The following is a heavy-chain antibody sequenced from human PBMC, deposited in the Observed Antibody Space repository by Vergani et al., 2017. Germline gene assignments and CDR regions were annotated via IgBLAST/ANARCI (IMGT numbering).Heavy chain of an antibody. CDR1: GYSISSGYH. CDR3: ASGYRSSGRVDY. V-gene: IGHV4-38-2*01. CDR2: IYHSGST. J-gene: IGHJ4*02. D-gene: IGHD5-18*01. Sequence: QVQLQESGPGLVKPSETLSLTCAVSGYSISSGYHWGWIRQPPGKGLEWIGSIYHSGSTYYNPSLKSRVPISVDTSKNQVSLKLSPVTAADTAVYYCASGYRSSGRVDYWGQGTLVTVSS.